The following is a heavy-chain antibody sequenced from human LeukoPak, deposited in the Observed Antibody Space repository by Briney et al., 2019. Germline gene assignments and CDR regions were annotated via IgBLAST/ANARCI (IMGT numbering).Heavy chain of an antibody. D-gene: IGHD4-17*01. CDR3: ARSPDYGVKWFDP. CDR2: TYYSGST. Sequence: PSETLSLTCTVSGGSISSYYWSWIRQPPGKGLEWIGYTYYSGSTNYNPSLKSRVTISVDTSKNQFSLKLSSVTAADTAVYYCARSPDYGVKWFDPWGQGTLVTVSS. J-gene: IGHJ5*02. CDR1: GGSISSYY. V-gene: IGHV4-59*01.